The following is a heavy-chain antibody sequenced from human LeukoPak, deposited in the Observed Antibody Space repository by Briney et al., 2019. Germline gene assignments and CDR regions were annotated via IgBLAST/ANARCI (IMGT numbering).Heavy chain of an antibody. CDR3: ARFSSGWYGDLQSAKKSRFDY. V-gene: IGHV4-34*01. D-gene: IGHD6-19*01. Sequence: PSETLSLTCAVYGGSFSGYYWSWIRQPPGKGLEWIGEINHSGSTNYNPSLKSRVTISVDTSKNQFSLKLSSVTAADTAVYYCARFSSGWYGDLQSAKKSRFDYWGQGTLVTVSS. CDR2: INHSGST. J-gene: IGHJ4*02. CDR1: GGSFSGYY.